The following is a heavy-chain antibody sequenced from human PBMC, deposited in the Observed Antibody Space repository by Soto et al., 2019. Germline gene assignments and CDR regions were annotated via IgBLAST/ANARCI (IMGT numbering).Heavy chain of an antibody. CDR1: GFTFDDYA. J-gene: IGHJ5*02. D-gene: IGHD1-26*01. V-gene: IGHV3-9*01. Sequence: GGSLRLSCAASGFTFDDYAMHWVRQAPGKGLEWVSGISWNSGSIGYADSVKGRFTISRGNAKNSLYLQMNSLRAEDTALYYCAKAGHSGSYPSRWFDPWGQGTLVTVSS. CDR2: ISWNSGSI. CDR3: AKAGHSGSYPSRWFDP.